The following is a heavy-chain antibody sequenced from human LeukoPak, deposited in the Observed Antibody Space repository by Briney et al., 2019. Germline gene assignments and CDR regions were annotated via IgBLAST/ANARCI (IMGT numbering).Heavy chain of an antibody. CDR3: VRGGASAAFDI. Sequence: GASVKVSCKASGYTFTGYYMHWVRQAPGLGLEWMGWINPNSGGTNYAQRFQGRVTMTRDTSISTAYMDLSRLTSDDTAVYYCVRGGASAAFDIWGQGTMVTVSS. V-gene: IGHV1-2*02. J-gene: IGHJ3*02. CDR1: GYTFTGYY. D-gene: IGHD3-16*01. CDR2: INPNSGGT.